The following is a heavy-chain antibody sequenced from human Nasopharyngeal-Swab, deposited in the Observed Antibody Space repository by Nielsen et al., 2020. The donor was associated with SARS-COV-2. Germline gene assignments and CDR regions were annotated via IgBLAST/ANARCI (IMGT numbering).Heavy chain of an antibody. CDR1: GGSISSYY. CDR3: ARDESGRFDY. Sequence: SETLSLTCTVSGGSISSYYWSWIRQPPGKGLEWIGYIYYSGCTNYNPSLKSRVTISVDTSKNQFSLKLSSVTAADTAVYYCARDESGRFDYWGQGTLVTVSS. V-gene: IGHV4-59*01. D-gene: IGHD3-3*01. J-gene: IGHJ4*02. CDR2: IYYSGCT.